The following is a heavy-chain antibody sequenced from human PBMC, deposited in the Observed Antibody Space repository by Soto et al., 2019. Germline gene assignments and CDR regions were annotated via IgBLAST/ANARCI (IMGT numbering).Heavy chain of an antibody. D-gene: IGHD3-22*01. CDR2: ISGSGGST. CDR1: GFTFSSYA. J-gene: IGHJ4*02. CDR3: AKDYYYDSSGYYYDRIIDY. Sequence: GGSLRLSCAASGFTFSSYAMSWVRQAPGKWLEWVSAISGSGGSTYYADSVKGRFTISRDNSKNTLYLQMNSLRAEDTAVYYCAKDYYYDSSGYYYDRIIDYWGQGXLVTVYS. V-gene: IGHV3-23*01.